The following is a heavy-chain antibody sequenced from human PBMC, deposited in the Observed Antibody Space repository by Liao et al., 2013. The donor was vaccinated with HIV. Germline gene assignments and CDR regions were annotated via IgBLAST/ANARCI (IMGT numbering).Heavy chain of an antibody. Sequence: QVQLQQWGAGLLKPSETLSLTCAVYGGSFSGYYWSWIRQPPGKGLEWIGEINHSGSTNYNPSLKSRVTISVDTSKNQFSLKLSSVTAADTAVYYCARNGVRGVPIRSYYYYYYMDVWGKGTTVTVSS. CDR3: ARNGVRGVPIRSYYYYYYMDV. CDR1: GGSFSGYY. J-gene: IGHJ6*03. CDR2: INHSGST. D-gene: IGHD3-10*01. V-gene: IGHV4-34*01.